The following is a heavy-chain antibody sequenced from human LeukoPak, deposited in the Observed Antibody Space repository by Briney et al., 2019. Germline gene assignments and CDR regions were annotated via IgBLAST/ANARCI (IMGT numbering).Heavy chain of an antibody. J-gene: IGHJ4*02. V-gene: IGHV3-7*04. CDR3: ARITGIEAAGDY. Sequence: GGSLRLSCAASGFTFSTYWMSWGRQAPGRGLEWVANIKHDGSEKFYVDSVRGRFTISRDNAKNSLYLQLNSLRAEDTALYYCARITGIEAAGDYWGQGTLVTVSS. CDR2: IKHDGSEK. D-gene: IGHD6-13*01. CDR1: GFTFSTYW.